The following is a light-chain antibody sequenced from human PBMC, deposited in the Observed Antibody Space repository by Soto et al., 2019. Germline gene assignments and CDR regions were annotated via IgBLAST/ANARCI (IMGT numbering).Light chain of an antibody. CDR2: EAS. J-gene: IGKJ2*01. CDR3: QQYGGSPRT. V-gene: IGKV3-11*01. Sequence: EIVLTQSPATLSLSPGERATLSCRASESVSTFLAWYQQKPGQAPRLLIYEASSRATGIPARFSGGGSGTVFTLTISRLEPEDFAVYYCQQYGGSPRTFGQGTKLEIK. CDR1: ESVSTF.